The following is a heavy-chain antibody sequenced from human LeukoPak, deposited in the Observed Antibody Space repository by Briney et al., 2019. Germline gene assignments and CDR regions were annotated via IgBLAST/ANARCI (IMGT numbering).Heavy chain of an antibody. J-gene: IGHJ4*02. V-gene: IGHV4-39*01. CDR3: VTKFNYFDY. CDR1: GGSISSSSYY. CDR2: IYYSGST. Sequence: PSETLSLTCTVSGGSISSSSYYWGWIRQPPGKGLEWIGSIYYSGSTYYNPSLKSRVTISVDTSKNQFSLKLSSATAADTAVYYCVTKFNYFDYWGQGTLVTVSS.